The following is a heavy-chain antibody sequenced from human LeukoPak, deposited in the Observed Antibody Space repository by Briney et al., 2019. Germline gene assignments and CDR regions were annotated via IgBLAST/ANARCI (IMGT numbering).Heavy chain of an antibody. D-gene: IGHD2-2*02. CDR3: ARVAQEYCSGTSCYTGSFDY. Sequence: GGSLRLSCAASGFIFSSYSMSWVRQAPGKGLEWVSYISRSSSTIYYANSVKGRFTISRDNGESSLYLQMNSLRGEDTAVYYCARVAQEYCSGTSCYTGSFDYWGQGILVTVSS. CDR1: GFIFSSYS. CDR2: ISRSSSTI. J-gene: IGHJ4*02. V-gene: IGHV3-48*01.